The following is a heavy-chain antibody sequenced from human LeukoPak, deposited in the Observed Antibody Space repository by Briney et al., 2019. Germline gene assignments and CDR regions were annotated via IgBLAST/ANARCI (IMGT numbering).Heavy chain of an antibody. V-gene: IGHV1-24*01. Sequence: GASVKVSCKVSGYALTELSILWVRQAPGKGLEWMGGFDSENNEIIYAQKFQGRVTMTEDTPTDTAYMELSSLTSEDTAIYYCAAGAQLPIDYWGQGTLVTVSS. CDR1: GYALTELS. J-gene: IGHJ4*02. CDR2: FDSENNEI. D-gene: IGHD2-2*01. CDR3: AAGAQLPIDY.